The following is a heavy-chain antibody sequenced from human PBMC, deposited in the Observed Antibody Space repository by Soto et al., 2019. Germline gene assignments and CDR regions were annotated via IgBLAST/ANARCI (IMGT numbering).Heavy chain of an antibody. CDR1: GGSISSGDYY. D-gene: IGHD3-3*01. CDR2: IYYSGST. Sequence: SETLSLTCTVSGGSISSGDYYWSWIRQPPGKGLEWMGYIYYSGSTYYNPSLKSRVTISVDTSKNQFSLKLSSVTAADTAVYYCARDLSPYDFWSGYFTPYYYGMDVWGQGTTVTVSS. V-gene: IGHV4-30-4*01. CDR3: ARDLSPYDFWSGYFTPYYYGMDV. J-gene: IGHJ6*02.